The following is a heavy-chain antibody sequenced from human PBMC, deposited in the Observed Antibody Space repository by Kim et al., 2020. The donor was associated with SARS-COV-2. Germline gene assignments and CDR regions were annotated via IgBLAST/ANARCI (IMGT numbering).Heavy chain of an antibody. J-gene: IGHJ5*02. CDR1: GGSFSGYY. D-gene: IGHD6-13*01. CDR2: INHSGST. CDR3: ARVGLAAAGESPRRGNWFDP. V-gene: IGHV4-34*01. Sequence: SETLSLTCAVYGGSFSGYYWSWIRQPPGKGLEWIGEINHSGSTNYNPSLKSRVTISVDTSKNQFSLKLSSVTAADTAVYYCARVGLAAAGESPRRGNWFDPWGQGTLVTVSS.